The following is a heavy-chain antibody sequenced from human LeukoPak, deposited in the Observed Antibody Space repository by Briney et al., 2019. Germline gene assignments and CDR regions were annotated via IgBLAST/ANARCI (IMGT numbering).Heavy chain of an antibody. J-gene: IGHJ5*02. CDR3: ARDHGGFGDNNWFDP. CDR1: GFTFSSYS. D-gene: IGHD3-10*01. Sequence: PGGSLRLSCAASGFTFSSYSMNWVRQAPGKGLEWVSSISSSSSYIYYAASVKGRFTISRDNAKNSLYLQMNSLRAEDTAVYYCARDHGGFGDNNWFDPWGQGTLVTVSS. CDR2: ISSSSSYI. V-gene: IGHV3-21*01.